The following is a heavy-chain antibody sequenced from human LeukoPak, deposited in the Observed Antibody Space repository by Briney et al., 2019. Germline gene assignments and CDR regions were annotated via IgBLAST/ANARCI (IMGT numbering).Heavy chain of an antibody. CDR2: ISGSGGST. Sequence: GGSLRLSCSASGFTFSSYAMSWVRQAPGKGLEWVSAISGSGGSTYYADSVKGRFTISRDNSKNTLYLQMNSLRAEDTAVYYCAKDRVVRGVRGAFDIWGQGTMVTVSS. J-gene: IGHJ3*02. D-gene: IGHD3-10*01. CDR3: AKDRVVRGVRGAFDI. V-gene: IGHV3-23*01. CDR1: GFTFSSYA.